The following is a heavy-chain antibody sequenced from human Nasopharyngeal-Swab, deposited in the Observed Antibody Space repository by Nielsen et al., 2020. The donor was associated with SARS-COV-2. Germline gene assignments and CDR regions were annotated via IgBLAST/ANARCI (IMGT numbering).Heavy chain of an antibody. V-gene: IGHV3-21*01. CDR3: ARADADYDFWSGSKSGLFDY. CDR1: GFTFSSYS. D-gene: IGHD3-3*01. J-gene: IGHJ4*02. Sequence: GESLKISCAASGFTFSSYSMNWVRQAPGKGLEWVSSISSSSSYIYYADSVKGRFTISRDNAKNSLYLQMNSLRAEDTAVYYCARADADYDFWSGSKSGLFDYWGQGTLVTVSS. CDR2: ISSSSSYI.